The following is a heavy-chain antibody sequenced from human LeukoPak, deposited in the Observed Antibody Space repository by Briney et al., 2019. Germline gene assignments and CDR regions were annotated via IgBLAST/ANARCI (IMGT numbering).Heavy chain of an antibody. Sequence: SVKVSCKASGGTFSSYAISWVRQAPGQGLEWMGGITPIFGTANYAQKFQGRVTINADESTSTAYMELSSLRSEDTAVYYCARESPTRYSSSWYGQGIFDYWGQGTLVTVSS. CDR2: ITPIFGTA. V-gene: IGHV1-69*01. J-gene: IGHJ4*02. D-gene: IGHD6-13*01. CDR3: ARESPTRYSSSWYGQGIFDY. CDR1: GGTFSSYA.